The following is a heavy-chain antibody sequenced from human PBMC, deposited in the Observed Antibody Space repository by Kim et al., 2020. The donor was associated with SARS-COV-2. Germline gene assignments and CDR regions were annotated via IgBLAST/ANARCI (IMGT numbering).Heavy chain of an antibody. CDR2: ISSSSSYI. CDR1: GFTFSSYR. D-gene: IGHD3-22*01. J-gene: IGHJ4*02. V-gene: IGHV3-21*01. CDR3: ARDCYDSSGYHDY. Sequence: GGSLRLSCAASGFTFSSYRMNWVRQAQGKGLEWVSSISSSSSYIYYADSVKGRFTISRDNAKNSLYLQMNSLRAEDTAVYYCARDCYDSSGYHDYWGQGTLVTVSS.